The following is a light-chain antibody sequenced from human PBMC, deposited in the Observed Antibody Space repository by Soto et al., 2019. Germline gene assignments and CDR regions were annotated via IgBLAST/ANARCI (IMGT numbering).Light chain of an antibody. J-gene: IGLJ1*01. CDR3: CSYAGSYALYV. Sequence: QFALTQPRSVSGSPGQSVTISCTGTSSDVGGYNYVSWYQQHPGKAPKLMIYDVTYRPSGVPDRFSGSKSDNTASLTISGLQAEDEADYYCCSYAGSYALYVFGTGTKLTVL. CDR2: DVT. CDR1: SSDVGGYNY. V-gene: IGLV2-11*01.